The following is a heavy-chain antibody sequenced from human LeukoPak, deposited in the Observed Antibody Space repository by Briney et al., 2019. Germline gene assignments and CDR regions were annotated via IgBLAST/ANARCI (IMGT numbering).Heavy chain of an antibody. D-gene: IGHD3-10*01. V-gene: IGHV4-59*01. Sequence: PSETLSLTCTVSSGSISGYYWSWIRQPPGKGLECIGYILYGGNTNYNPSLKSRVTISVDTSKNQFSLKLNSVTAADTAVYYCARGYGSGIFDPWGQGTLVTVSS. CDR1: SGSISGYY. J-gene: IGHJ5*02. CDR3: ARGYGSGIFDP. CDR2: ILYGGNT.